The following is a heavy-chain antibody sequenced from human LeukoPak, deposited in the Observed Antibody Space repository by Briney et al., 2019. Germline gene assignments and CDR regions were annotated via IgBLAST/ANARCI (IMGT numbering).Heavy chain of an antibody. CDR3: AREGATTAFDD. CDR1: GFTVSSNY. D-gene: IGHD1-26*01. J-gene: IGHJ4*02. Sequence: GGSLRLSCAASGFTVSSNYMNWVRQAPGKGLEWVSVIYSGVSTYYADSVKGRFTISRDNSKNTLYLQMNSLRAEDTAVYYCAREGATTAFDDWGQGTLVTVSS. V-gene: IGHV3-53*01. CDR2: IYSGVST.